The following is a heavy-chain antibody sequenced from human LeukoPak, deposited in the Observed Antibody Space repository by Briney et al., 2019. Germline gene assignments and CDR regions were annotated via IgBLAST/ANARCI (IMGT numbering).Heavy chain of an antibody. CDR3: AATYYDILTGYYGGNSFDY. V-gene: IGHV4-34*01. D-gene: IGHD3-9*01. Sequence: SETLSLTCAVYGGSFSGYYWSWIRQPPGKGLEWIGEINHSGSTNYNPSLKSRVTISVDTSKNQFSLKLSSVTAADTAVYYCAATYYDILTGYYGGNSFDYWGRGTLVTVSS. J-gene: IGHJ4*02. CDR2: INHSGST. CDR1: GGSFSGYY.